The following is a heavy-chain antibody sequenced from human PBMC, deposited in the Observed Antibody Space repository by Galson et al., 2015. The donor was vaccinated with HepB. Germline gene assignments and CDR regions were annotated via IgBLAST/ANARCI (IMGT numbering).Heavy chain of an antibody. J-gene: IGHJ6*02. CDR3: TTYFGVPTHPPNNYFGMDV. Sequence: SLRLSCAASGFTFTNGWMSWVRQAPGKGLEWVGRIKSKTDGGSTDYAAPVKGRFTISRDDSKDTLYMQINSLKTEDTAVYYCTTYFGVPTHPPNNYFGMDVWGHGTTVTVSS. D-gene: IGHD3-3*01. V-gene: IGHV3-15*01. CDR2: IKSKTDGGST. CDR1: GFTFTNGW.